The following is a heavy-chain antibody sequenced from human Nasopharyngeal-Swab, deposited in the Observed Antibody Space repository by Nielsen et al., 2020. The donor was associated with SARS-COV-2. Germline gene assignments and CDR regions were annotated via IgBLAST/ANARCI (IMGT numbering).Heavy chain of an antibody. CDR2: ISHNSGT. Sequence: SETLSLTCTVSGVSITSQYWSWIRQPPGKGLEWIGYISHNSGTSYNPSLKSRVTMFTDTSKNQFSLRLRSVTAADTAVYYCAKGGATGWFDPWGQGTLVTVSS. V-gene: IGHV4-59*11. J-gene: IGHJ5*02. CDR3: AKGGATGWFDP. CDR1: GVSITSQY.